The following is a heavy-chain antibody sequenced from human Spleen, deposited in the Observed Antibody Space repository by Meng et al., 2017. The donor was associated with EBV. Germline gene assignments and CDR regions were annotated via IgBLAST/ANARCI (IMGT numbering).Heavy chain of an antibody. J-gene: IGHJ4*02. Sequence: QVQVVQSGSELKKPGASVKVSCKASGYIFSNYALNWVRQAPGQGLEWMGWINTNTGIPTYAQDFTGRFVFSVDTSVTTAHLQINNLKPDDTAVYYCAAGNYFWGQGTLVTVSS. D-gene: IGHD1-1*01. CDR2: INTNTGIP. V-gene: IGHV7-4-1*02. CDR3: AAGNYF. CDR1: GYIFSNYA.